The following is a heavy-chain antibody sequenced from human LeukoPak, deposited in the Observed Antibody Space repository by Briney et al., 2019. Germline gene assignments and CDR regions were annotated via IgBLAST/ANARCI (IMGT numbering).Heavy chain of an antibody. D-gene: IGHD4-23*01. CDR2: ISNDGTST. CDR1: GFTFSSYW. Sequence: GGSLRLSCAASGFTFSSYWMHWVRQAPGKGLVWVSRISNDGTSTIYADSVRGRFTISRDNAKNTLFLQMNSLRVEDTAVYFCARDYGDNRRAFDIWGQGTMVTVSS. J-gene: IGHJ3*02. V-gene: IGHV3-74*01. CDR3: ARDYGDNRRAFDI.